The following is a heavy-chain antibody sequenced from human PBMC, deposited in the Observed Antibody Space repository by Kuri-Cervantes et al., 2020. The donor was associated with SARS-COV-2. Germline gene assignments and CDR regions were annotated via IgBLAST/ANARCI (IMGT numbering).Heavy chain of an antibody. Sequence: GESLKISCAASGFTVSSNYMSWVRQAPGKGLEWVSYISSSGSTIYYADSVKGRFTISRDNAKNSLYLQMNSLRAEDTAVYYCARDRARYYDILTGAFDYWGQGTLVTVSS. CDR1: GFTVSSNY. CDR2: ISSSGSTI. J-gene: IGHJ4*02. V-gene: IGHV3-11*04. D-gene: IGHD3-9*01. CDR3: ARDRARYYDILTGAFDY.